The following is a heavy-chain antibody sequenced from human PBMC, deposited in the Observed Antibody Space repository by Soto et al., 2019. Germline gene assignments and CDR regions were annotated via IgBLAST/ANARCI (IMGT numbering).Heavy chain of an antibody. Sequence: GGSLRLSCAASGFTFSSYSMNWVRQAPGKGLEWVSYISSSSSTIYYADSVKGRFTISRDNAKNSLYLQMNSLRAEDTAVYYCARDPLGLRLIPHYFDYWGQGTLVTVSS. V-gene: IGHV3-48*04. D-gene: IGHD5-12*01. CDR3: ARDPLGLRLIPHYFDY. CDR1: GFTFSSYS. CDR2: ISSSSSTI. J-gene: IGHJ4*02.